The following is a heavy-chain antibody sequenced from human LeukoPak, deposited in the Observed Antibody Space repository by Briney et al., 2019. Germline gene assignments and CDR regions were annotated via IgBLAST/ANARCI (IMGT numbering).Heavy chain of an antibody. CDR3: ATGGTVAGLFDY. D-gene: IGHD6-19*01. V-gene: IGHV1-2*06. CDR1: GYTLTGYY. CDR2: INPNSGGT. Sequence: ASVKVSCRASGYTLTGYYMHWVRQAPGQGLEWMGRINPNSGGTNYAQKFQGRVTMTRDTSISTAYMELSRLRSDDTAVYYCATGGTVAGLFDYWGQGTLVTVSS. J-gene: IGHJ4*02.